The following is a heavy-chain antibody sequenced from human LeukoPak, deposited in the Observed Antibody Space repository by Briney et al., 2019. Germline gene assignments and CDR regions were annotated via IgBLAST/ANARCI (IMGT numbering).Heavy chain of an antibody. V-gene: IGHV4-59*08. CDR2: TYYSGST. CDR3: ARGYCSGGSCYKNWFDP. D-gene: IGHD2-15*01. Sequence: SETLSLTCTVSGGSISSYYWSWIRQPPGKGLEWIGYTYYSGSTNYNPSLKSRVTISVDTSKNQFSLKLSSVTAADTAVYYCARGYCSGGSCYKNWFDPWGQGTLVTVSS. CDR1: GGSISSYY. J-gene: IGHJ5*02.